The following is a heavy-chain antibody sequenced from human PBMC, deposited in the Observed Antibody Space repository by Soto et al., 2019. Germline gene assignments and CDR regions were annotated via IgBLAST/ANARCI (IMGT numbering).Heavy chain of an antibody. CDR1: GFTLISYA. Sequence: GGSLRLSCAASGFTLISYAIILFRHSPGKWLEWVSTFSGTGGYTYYADSVKGRFTISRDDSKNTLFLHMNSLRAADTAVYYCARGQRALITYGPFDPWGQGTLVTVSS. D-gene: IGHD4-17*01. J-gene: IGHJ5*02. V-gene: IGHV3-23*01. CDR3: ARGQRALITYGPFDP. CDR2: FSGTGGYT.